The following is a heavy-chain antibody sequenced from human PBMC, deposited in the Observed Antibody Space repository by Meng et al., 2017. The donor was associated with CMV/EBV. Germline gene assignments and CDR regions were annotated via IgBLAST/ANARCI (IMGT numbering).Heavy chain of an antibody. Sequence: GESLKISCAASGYTFSSYDMHWVRQATGKGLEWVSATGTAGDTYYPGSVKGRFTISRENAKNSLYLQMNSLRAGDTAVYYCARATGDAFDIWGQGTMVTVSS. CDR3: ARATGDAFDI. CDR1: GYTFSSYD. CDR2: TGTAGDT. J-gene: IGHJ3*02. D-gene: IGHD2-8*02. V-gene: IGHV3-13*01.